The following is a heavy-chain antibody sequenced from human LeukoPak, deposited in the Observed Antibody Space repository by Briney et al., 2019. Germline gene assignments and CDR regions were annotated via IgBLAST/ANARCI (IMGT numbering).Heavy chain of an antibody. Sequence: GGSLRLSCTASGFTFGDYAMSWVRQAPGKGLEWVGFIRSKAYGGTADYAASVKGRFTISRDDSKSIAYLQMNSLKTEDTAVYYCTRNSPLDYWGQGNLVTASS. J-gene: IGHJ4*02. CDR1: GFTFGDYA. V-gene: IGHV3-49*04. CDR3: TRNSPLDY. CDR2: IRSKAYGGTA. D-gene: IGHD4-23*01.